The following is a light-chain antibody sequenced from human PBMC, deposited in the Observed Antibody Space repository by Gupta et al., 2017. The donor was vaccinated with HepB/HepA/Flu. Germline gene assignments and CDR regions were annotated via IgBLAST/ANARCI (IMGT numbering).Light chain of an antibody. CDR3: QQYNNGATWT. V-gene: IGKV3-15*01. CDR2: RAS. CDR1: QTVLSN. Sequence: EIVMTQSPDTLSVSPGERATLSCRASQTVLSNLTWYQHKPGQAPRLLIYRASIRATGIPDRFSGSGSGTEFTLTISSLQSEDFAVYYCQQYNNGATWTFGQGTKVEIK. J-gene: IGKJ1*01.